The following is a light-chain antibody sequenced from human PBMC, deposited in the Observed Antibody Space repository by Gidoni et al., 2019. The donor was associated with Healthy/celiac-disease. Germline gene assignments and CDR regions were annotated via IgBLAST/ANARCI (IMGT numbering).Light chain of an antibody. Sequence: EIVLTQPPGTLSLSPGERATLPCGASQSVSSSYLAWYQQKPGQAPRLLIYGASSRATGIPDRFSGRGSGTDFTITISRLEHEDFAVYYCQQYGSSPRTFGQGTKLEIK. V-gene: IGKV3-20*01. J-gene: IGKJ2*01. CDR2: GAS. CDR3: QQYGSSPRT. CDR1: QSVSSSY.